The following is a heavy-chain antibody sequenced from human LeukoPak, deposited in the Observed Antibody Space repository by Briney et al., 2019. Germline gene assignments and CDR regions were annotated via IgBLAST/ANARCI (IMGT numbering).Heavy chain of an antibody. CDR3: ARTDFWSGYFNYYYYMDV. J-gene: IGHJ6*03. CDR1: GGSISSSKYY. CDR2: IFNSGST. Sequence: SETLSLTCTVSGGSISSSKYYWGWIRQPPGKGLEWIGTIFNSGSTHYNPSLKSRVTISVDTSKNQFSLKLSSVTAADTAVYYCARTDFWSGYFNYYYYMDVWGKGTTVAVSS. V-gene: IGHV4-39*07. D-gene: IGHD3-3*01.